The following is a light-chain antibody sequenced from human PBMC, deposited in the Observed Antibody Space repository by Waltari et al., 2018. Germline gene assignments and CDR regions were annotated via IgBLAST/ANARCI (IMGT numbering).Light chain of an antibody. CDR3: QLRRNWPLT. Sequence: EIVLTQSPATLSLSPGERATLSCRASHSVNWYLAWYQQSPGTAPRLLIYYASNRATGIPDRFCGSGSETDFTLTNSSLQSEDSAVYYWQLRRNWPLTFGGGTKVEIK. V-gene: IGKV3-11*01. J-gene: IGKJ4*01. CDR2: YAS. CDR1: HSVNWY.